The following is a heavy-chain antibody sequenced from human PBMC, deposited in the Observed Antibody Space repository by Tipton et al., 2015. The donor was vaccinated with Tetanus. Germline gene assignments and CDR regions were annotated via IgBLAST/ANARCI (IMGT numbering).Heavy chain of an antibody. CDR3: ARAQCPDGVGKFDF. CDR1: GYIFNNYW. J-gene: IGHJ4*02. Sequence: VQLVQSGGEVKKPGESLKISCKGSGYIFNNYWIGWVRQKPGKGLEWMGIIYPGDSDTRYSPSVQGQVTISGDKSINTAYLQWSSLKAADTAMFYCARAQCPDGVGKFDFWGQGALVTVAS. CDR2: IYPGDSDT. D-gene: IGHD3-3*01. V-gene: IGHV5-51*01.